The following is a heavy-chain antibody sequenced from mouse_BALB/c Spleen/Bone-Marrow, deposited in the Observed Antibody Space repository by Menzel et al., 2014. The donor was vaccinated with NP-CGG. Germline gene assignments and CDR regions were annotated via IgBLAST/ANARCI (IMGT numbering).Heavy chain of an antibody. V-gene: IGHV6-6*02. CDR2: IRLKSNNYAT. Sequence: EVQRVESGGGLVQPGGSMKLSCVASGFPFSNYWMNWVRQSPEKGLEWVAEIRLKSNNYATHYAESVKGRFSISRDDSKSSVYLQMNNLGAEDTGIYYCSRDYDDAMDYWGQGTSVTVSS. J-gene: IGHJ4*01. CDR3: SRDYDDAMDY. CDR1: GFPFSNYW. D-gene: IGHD2-4*01.